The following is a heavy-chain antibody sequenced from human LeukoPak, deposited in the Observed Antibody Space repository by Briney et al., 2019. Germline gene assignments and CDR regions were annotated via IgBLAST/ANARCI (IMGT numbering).Heavy chain of an antibody. CDR2: IYYSGST. CDR1: GGPISSYY. V-gene: IGHV4-59*08. D-gene: IGHD4-23*01. J-gene: IGHJ4*02. Sequence: PSETLSLTCTVTGGPISSYYWSWIRQPPGKGLEWIGNIYYSGSTNYNSSLKRLVTISVDTSKNQFSLTLSSVTAADTAVYYCARRSYGGNLAYSDYWGGDTGDTVSS. CDR3: ARRSYGGNLAYSDY.